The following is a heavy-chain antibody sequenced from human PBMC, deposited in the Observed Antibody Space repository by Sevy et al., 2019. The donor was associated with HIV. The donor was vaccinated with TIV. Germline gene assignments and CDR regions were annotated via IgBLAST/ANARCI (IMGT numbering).Heavy chain of an antibody. D-gene: IGHD6-13*01. V-gene: IGHV3-7*01. CDR3: VRAVAADGSF. Sequence: GGSLRLSCAASGFSLNTYWMSWVRQAPGKGGEGGANIKQDGRVTYYVVLVKGRFTISRDNARNFLYLQMNSLRAEDTARYYCVRAVAADGSFWGQGTLVTVSS. CDR2: IKQDGRVT. CDR1: GFSLNTYW. J-gene: IGHJ4*02.